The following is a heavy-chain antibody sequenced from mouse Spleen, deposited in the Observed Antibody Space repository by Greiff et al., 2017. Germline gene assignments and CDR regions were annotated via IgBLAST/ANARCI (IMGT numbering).Heavy chain of an antibody. CDR3: ARDGDGSWFAY. Sequence: DVHLVESGGGLVQPGGSLRLSCATSGFTFTDYYMSWVRQPPGKALEWLGFIRNKANGYTTEYSASVKGRFTISRDNSQSILYLQMNTLRAEDSATYYCARDGDGSWFAYWGQGTLVTVSA. V-gene: IGHV7-3*02. CDR1: GFTFTDYY. CDR2: IRNKANGYTT. D-gene: IGHD2-3*01. J-gene: IGHJ3*01.